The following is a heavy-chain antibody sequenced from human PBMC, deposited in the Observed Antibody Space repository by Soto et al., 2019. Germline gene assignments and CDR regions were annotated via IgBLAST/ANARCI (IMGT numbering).Heavy chain of an antibody. CDR1: GFTVSSNY. D-gene: IGHD2-2*01. CDR3: AREDIVLVPAATSTYYYYYGMDV. Sequence: EVPLVESGGGLVQPGGSLRLSCAASGFTVSSNYMSWVRQAPGKGLEWVSVIYSGGSTYYADSVKGRFTISRDNSKNTLYLQMNSLRAEDTAVYYCAREDIVLVPAATSTYYYYYGMDVWGQGTTVTVSS. J-gene: IGHJ6*02. V-gene: IGHV3-66*01. CDR2: IYSGGST.